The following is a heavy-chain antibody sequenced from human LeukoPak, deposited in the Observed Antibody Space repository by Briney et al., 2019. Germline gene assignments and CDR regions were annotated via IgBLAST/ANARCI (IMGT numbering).Heavy chain of an antibody. D-gene: IGHD3-22*01. V-gene: IGHV3-11*04. CDR2: ISSSGSTI. J-gene: IGHJ4*02. CDR3: VRALYDGSGYYSHFDY. Sequence: GGSLRLSCAASGFTFSDYYMSWLRQAPGKGLEWVSYISSSGSTIYYADSVKGRFTISRDNAKNSLYLQMNSLRTEDTAVYYCVRALYDGSGYYSHFDYWGQGTLVTVSS. CDR1: GFTFSDYY.